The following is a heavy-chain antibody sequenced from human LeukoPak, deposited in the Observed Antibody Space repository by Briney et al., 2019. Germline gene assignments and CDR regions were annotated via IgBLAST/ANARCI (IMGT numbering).Heavy chain of an antibody. CDR2: IYYSGSTNYT. CDR3: ARFSWGCSTASCYLTN. D-gene: IGHD2-2*01. V-gene: IGHV4-61*08. Sequence: PSETLSLTCTVSGGSISSGGYYWSWIRQHPGKGLEWIGYIYYSGSTNYTNYNPSLNSRVTITLDTSRNQFSLRLTSVIAADTAVYYCARFSWGCSTASCYLTNWGQGALVTVSS. CDR1: GGSISSGGYY. J-gene: IGHJ4*02.